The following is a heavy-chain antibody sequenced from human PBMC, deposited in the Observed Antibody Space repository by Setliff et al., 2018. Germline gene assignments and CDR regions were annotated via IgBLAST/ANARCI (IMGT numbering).Heavy chain of an antibody. Sequence: GGSLRLSCAASGFTFKSYTINWVRPAPGKGLEWVSYITSSNIIYYADSVRGRFTISRDNAKNSLYLQMNSLKIEDTAVYFCARERGAGSSRWYSHDGFDIWGQGTMVTVSS. V-gene: IGHV3-48*01. CDR1: GFTFKSYT. D-gene: IGHD6-13*01. CDR2: ITSSNII. CDR3: ARERGAGSSRWYSHDGFDI. J-gene: IGHJ3*02.